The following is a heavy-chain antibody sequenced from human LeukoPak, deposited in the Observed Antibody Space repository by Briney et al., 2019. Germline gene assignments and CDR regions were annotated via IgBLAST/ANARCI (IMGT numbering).Heavy chain of an antibody. J-gene: IGHJ3*02. CDR3: AKDYYYDSSGCPGGAFDI. CDR1: GFTFSSYA. Sequence: GGSLRLSCAASGFTFSSYAMSWVRQAPGKGLEWVSVISGCGGSTYYADSVKGRFTISRDNSKNTLYLQMNSLRAEDTAVYYCAKDYYYDSSGCPGGAFDIWGQGTMVTVSS. CDR2: ISGCGGST. V-gene: IGHV3-23*01. D-gene: IGHD3-22*01.